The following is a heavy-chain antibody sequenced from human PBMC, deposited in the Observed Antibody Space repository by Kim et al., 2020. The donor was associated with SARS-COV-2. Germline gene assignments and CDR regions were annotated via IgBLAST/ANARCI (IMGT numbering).Heavy chain of an antibody. CDR3: AREGGSWTGYYYYGMDV. CDR2: IYYSGST. J-gene: IGHJ6*02. V-gene: IGHV4-61*01. CDR1: GGSVSSGSYY. Sequence: SETLSLTCTVSGGSVSSGSYYWSWIRQPPGKGLEWIGYIYYSGSTNYNPSLKSLVTISVDTSKNQFSLKLSSVTAADTAVYYCAREGGSWTGYYYYGMDVWGQGTTVTVSS. D-gene: IGHD3-16*01.